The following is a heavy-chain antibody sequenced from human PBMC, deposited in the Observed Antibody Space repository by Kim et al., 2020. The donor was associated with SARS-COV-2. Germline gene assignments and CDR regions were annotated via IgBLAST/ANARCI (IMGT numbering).Heavy chain of an antibody. D-gene: IGHD3-3*01. CDR2: INQSGST. CDR1: GGSFSDFS. J-gene: IGHJ6*03. CDR3: ARGRVGVVPSPVLGLGPFWKYHYMDV. Sequence: SETLSLTCAAFGGSFSDFSWPWIRQSSEKGLEWIGEINQSGSTNYNPSLKSRVTISLDTSKNQFSLKVTSVTAADTAIYYCARGRVGVVPSPVLGLGPFWKYHYMDVWGKGATVTVS. V-gene: IGHV4-34*01.